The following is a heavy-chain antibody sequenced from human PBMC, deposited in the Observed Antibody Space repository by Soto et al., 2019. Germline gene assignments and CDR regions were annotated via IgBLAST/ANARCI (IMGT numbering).Heavy chain of an antibody. CDR3: AWTKGSSIAVRYFDY. J-gene: IGHJ4*02. CDR2: ISGSGGST. D-gene: IGHD6-6*01. CDR1: GFTFSSYA. V-gene: IGHV3-23*01. Sequence: GSLRLSCAASGFTFSSYAMSWVRQAPGKGLEWVSGISGSGGSTYYTDSVKGRFTISRDNSKNTLYLQMNTLRAEDTAVYYCAWTKGSSIAVRYFDYWGQGTLVTVSS.